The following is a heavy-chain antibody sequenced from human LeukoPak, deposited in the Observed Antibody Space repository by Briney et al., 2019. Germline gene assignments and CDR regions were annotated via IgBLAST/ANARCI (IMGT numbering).Heavy chain of an antibody. J-gene: IGHJ6*02. CDR1: GFTFTSFA. CDR2: INAGGNTT. V-gene: IGHV3-23*01. Sequence: GGSLRLSCSVSGFTFTSFAMSWVRQAPGRGLEWVAIINAGGNTTYYADSVKGRLIISRDNSKNTMSVQMNRLRAEDTAVYYCAKEGEICFGRRCYSHYHYAMDAWGQGTTVTVSS. D-gene: IGHD2-21*01. CDR3: AKEGEICFGRRCYSHYHYAMDA.